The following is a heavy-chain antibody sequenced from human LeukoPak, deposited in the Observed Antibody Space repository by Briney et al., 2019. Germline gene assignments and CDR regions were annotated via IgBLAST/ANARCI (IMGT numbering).Heavy chain of an antibody. CDR1: GYTFTGYY. J-gene: IGHJ4*02. CDR2: INPNSGGT. Sequence: ASVKVSCKASGYTFTGYYMHWVRQAPGQGLEWMGWINPNSGGTNYAQKFQGRVTMTRDTSISTAYMELSRLRSDDTAVYHCARDRDYGDYLTPDYWGQGTLVTVSS. CDR3: ARDRDYGDYLTPDY. D-gene: IGHD4-17*01. V-gene: IGHV1-2*02.